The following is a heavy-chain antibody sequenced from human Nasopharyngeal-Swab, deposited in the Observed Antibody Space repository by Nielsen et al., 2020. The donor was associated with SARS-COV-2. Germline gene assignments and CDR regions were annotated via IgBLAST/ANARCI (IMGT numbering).Heavy chain of an antibody. CDR2: IKGDGSST. V-gene: IGHV3-74*01. J-gene: IGHJ5*02. D-gene: IGHD3-16*02. CDR1: GFTFSRHW. CDR3: ARWCSYDYVWGSYRYTGWFDP. Sequence: GESLKISCAASGFTFSRHWMHWVRQAPGKGLAWVSRIKGDGSSTSYADSVKGRFTISRDNAKNTLYLQMNSLRAEGTAVYYCARWCSYDYVWGSYRYTGWFDPWGQGTLVTVSS.